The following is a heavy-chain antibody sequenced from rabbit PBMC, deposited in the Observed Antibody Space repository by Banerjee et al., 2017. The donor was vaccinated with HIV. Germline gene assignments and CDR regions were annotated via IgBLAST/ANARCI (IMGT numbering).Heavy chain of an antibody. CDR3: ARDNNGDGGRGYYLYL. J-gene: IGHJ4*01. V-gene: IGHV1S40*01. D-gene: IGHD8-1*01. Sequence: WAKGRFTISKTSSTTVTLQMTSLTAADTATYFCARDNNGDGGRGYYLYLWGQGTLVTVS.